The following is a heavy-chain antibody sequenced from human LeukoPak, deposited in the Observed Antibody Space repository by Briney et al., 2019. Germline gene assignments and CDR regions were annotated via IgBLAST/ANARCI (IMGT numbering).Heavy chain of an antibody. Sequence: GRSLRLSCAASGFTFSSYGMHCVRQAPGKGLEWVAVIWYDGSNKYYADSVKGRFTISRDNSKNTLYLQMNSLRAEDTAVYYCARDGGSSTAFDIWGQGTMVTVSS. CDR3: ARDGGSSTAFDI. J-gene: IGHJ3*02. V-gene: IGHV3-33*01. CDR2: IWYDGSNK. CDR1: GFTFSSYG. D-gene: IGHD2-2*01.